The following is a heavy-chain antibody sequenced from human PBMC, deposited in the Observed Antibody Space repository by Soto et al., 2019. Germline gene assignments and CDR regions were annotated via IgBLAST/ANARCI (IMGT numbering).Heavy chain of an antibody. J-gene: IGHJ4*02. D-gene: IGHD1-26*01. CDR1: GGSFSGYY. CDR3: ARDKVGATPFDY. CDR2: INHSGST. Sequence: SETLSLTCAVYGGSFSGYYWSWIRQPPGKGLEWIGEINHSGSTNYNPSLKSRVTISVDTSKNQFSLKLSSVTAADTAVYYCARDKVGATPFDYWGQGTLVTVSS. V-gene: IGHV4-34*01.